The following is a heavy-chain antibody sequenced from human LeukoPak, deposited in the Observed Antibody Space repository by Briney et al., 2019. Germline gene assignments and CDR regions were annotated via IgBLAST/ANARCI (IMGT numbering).Heavy chain of an antibody. CDR2: ISGSGGST. V-gene: IGHV3-23*01. D-gene: IGHD4-17*01. CDR3: ARVRYGDSPNFDY. Sequence: GGSLRLSCAASGFTFSSYAMSWVRQAPGKGLEWVSAISGSGGSTYYADSVKGRFTISRDNAKNSLYLQMNSLRAEDTAVYYCARVRYGDSPNFDYWGQGTLVTVSS. CDR1: GFTFSSYA. J-gene: IGHJ4*02.